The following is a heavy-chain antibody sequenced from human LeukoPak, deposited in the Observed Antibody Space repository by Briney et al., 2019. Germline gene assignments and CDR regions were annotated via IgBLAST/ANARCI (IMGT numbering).Heavy chain of an antibody. CDR3: SRSLEY. CDR2: TKQDGSEQ. CDR1: GFPFSGYW. Sequence: PGGSLRLSCAASGFPFSGYWMDWVRQALGKGMEWVANTKQDGSEQYYADSVKGRFTISRDNAKNALYLQMNSLRAEDTAVYYCSRSLEYWGQGALVTVSS. V-gene: IGHV3-7*01. J-gene: IGHJ4*02.